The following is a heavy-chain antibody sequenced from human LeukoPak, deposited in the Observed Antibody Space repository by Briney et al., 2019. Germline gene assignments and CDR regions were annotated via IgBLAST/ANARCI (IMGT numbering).Heavy chain of an antibody. V-gene: IGHV3-11*04. CDR3: AGEIKESWARYCSGGSCYYVDY. Sequence: GGSLRLSCAASGFTFSDYYMSWIRQAPGKGLEWVSYISSSGSTIYYADSVKGRFTISRDNAKNSLYLQMNSLRAEDTAVYYCAGEIKESWARYCSGGSCYYVDYWGQGTLVTVSS. CDR1: GFTFSDYY. D-gene: IGHD2-15*01. CDR2: ISSSGSTI. J-gene: IGHJ4*02.